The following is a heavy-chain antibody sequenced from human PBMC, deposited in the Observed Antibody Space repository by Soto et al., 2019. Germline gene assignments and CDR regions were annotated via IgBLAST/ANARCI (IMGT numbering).Heavy chain of an antibody. D-gene: IGHD3-3*01. CDR3: ARAPIITIFGVPTGSYYYYGMDV. CDR1: GYTFTSYY. J-gene: IGHJ6*02. CDR2: INPSGGST. Sequence: ASVKVSCKASGYTFTSYYMHWVRQAPGQGLEWMGIINPSGGSTSYAQKFKGRVTMTRDTSTSTVYMELSSLRSEDTAVYYCARAPIITIFGVPTGSYYYYGMDVWGQGTTVTVSS. V-gene: IGHV1-46*01.